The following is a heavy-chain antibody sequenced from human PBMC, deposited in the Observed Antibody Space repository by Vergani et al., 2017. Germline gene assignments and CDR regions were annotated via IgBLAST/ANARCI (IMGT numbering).Heavy chain of an antibody. Sequence: QVQLVESGGGVVQPGRSLRLSCAASGFTLNQYGMYWVRQAPGKGLEWVAVTWYDGNNKQYADSVKGRFTISRDKSTMYLQMNSLRDEDTGVYYCARDLRLLYNRFDPWGQGTLVTVSS. V-gene: IGHV3-33*01. D-gene: IGHD1-14*01. CDR2: TWYDGNNK. J-gene: IGHJ5*02. CDR3: ARDLRLLYNRFDP. CDR1: GFTLNQYG.